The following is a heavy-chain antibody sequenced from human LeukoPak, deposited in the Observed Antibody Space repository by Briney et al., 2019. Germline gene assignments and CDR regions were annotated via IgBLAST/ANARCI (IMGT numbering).Heavy chain of an antibody. J-gene: IGHJ4*02. V-gene: IGHV4-59*08. D-gene: IGHD4-17*01. Sequence: PSETLSLTCTVSGGSISGYYWSWIRQPPGKGLEWIGYIYYSGSTNYNPSLKSRVTISVDTSKNQFSLKLSSVTAADTAVYYCAGLAVTHFDYWGQGTLVTVSS. CDR2: IYYSGST. CDR3: AGLAVTHFDY. CDR1: GGSISGYY.